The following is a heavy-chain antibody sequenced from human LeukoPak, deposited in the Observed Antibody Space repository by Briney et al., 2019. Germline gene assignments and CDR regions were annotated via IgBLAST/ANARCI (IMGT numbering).Heavy chain of an antibody. CDR1: GFTFSSYA. CDR2: ISGSGGST. CDR3: AKDRTYNYGSGSYGDS. Sequence: GGSLRLSCAASGFTFSSYAMSWVRQAPGKGLEWVSAISGSGGSTYYADSVKGRFTISRDNSKNTLYLQMNSLRAEDTAVYYCAKDRTYNYGSGSYGDSWGQGTLVTVSS. J-gene: IGHJ4*02. D-gene: IGHD3-10*01. V-gene: IGHV3-23*01.